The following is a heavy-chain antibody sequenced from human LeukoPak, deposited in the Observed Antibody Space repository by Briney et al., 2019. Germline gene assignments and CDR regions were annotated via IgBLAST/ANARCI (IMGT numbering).Heavy chain of an antibody. CDR1: GYTFTNYG. CDR3: ARDMGVLRYSSSLNWFDP. CDR2: ISTYNGNT. D-gene: IGHD6-13*01. V-gene: IGHV1-18*01. Sequence: ASVKVSCKASGYTFTNYGISWVRQAPGQGLEWMGWISTYNGNTNYAQKLQGRVTMTTDTVTSTAYMELRSLRSDDTAVYYCARDMGVLRYSSSLNWFDPWGQGTLVTVSS. J-gene: IGHJ5*02.